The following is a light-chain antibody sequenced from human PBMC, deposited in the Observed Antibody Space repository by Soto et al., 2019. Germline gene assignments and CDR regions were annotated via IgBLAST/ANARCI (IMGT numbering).Light chain of an antibody. V-gene: IGKV1-5*01. J-gene: IGKJ1*01. CDR3: QQYNSYWT. CDR2: DAS. CDR1: QSISGW. Sequence: DIQMTQSPYTLSPSVGDRVSITCRASQSISGWLAWYQQKPGKAPKLLIYDASSLESGVPSRFSGSGSGTEFSLTISRLQPDDFATYYCQQYNSYWTFGQGTKVEIK.